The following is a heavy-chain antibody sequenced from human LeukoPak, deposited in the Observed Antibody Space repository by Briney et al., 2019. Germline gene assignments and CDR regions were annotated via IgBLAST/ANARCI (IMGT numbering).Heavy chain of an antibody. J-gene: IGHJ6*03. CDR1: GYTFTSYG. D-gene: IGHD3-22*01. Sequence: GASVKVSCKASGYTFTSYGISWVRQAPGQGLEWMGWISAYNGNTNYAQKLQGRVTMTTDTSTSTAYMELRSLRSDDTAVYYCARDQGLITGYYYYYMDVWGEGTTVTVSS. CDR3: ARDQGLITGYYYYYMDV. V-gene: IGHV1-18*01. CDR2: ISAYNGNT.